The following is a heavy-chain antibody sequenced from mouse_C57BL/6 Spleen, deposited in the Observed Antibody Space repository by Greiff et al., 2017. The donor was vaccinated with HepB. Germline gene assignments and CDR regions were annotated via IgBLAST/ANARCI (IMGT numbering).Heavy chain of an antibody. CDR3: ARLGLGLWYFDY. D-gene: IGHD4-1*01. J-gene: IGHJ2*01. V-gene: IGHV5-16*01. CDR2: INYDGSST. CDR1: GFTFSDYY. Sequence: EVQRVESEGGLVQPGSSMKLSCTASGFTFSDYYMAWVRQVPEKGLEWVANINYDGSSTYYLDSLKSRFIISRDNAKNILYLQMSSLKSEDTATYYCARLGLGLWYFDYWGQGTTLTVSS.